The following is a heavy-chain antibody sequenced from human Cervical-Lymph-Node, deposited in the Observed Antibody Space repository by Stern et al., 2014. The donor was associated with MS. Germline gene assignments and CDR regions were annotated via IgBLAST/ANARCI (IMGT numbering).Heavy chain of an antibody. CDR3: ARQRYFDY. V-gene: IGHV5-51*01. CDR1: GYTFTSYW. CDR2: IFPGGSDI. J-gene: IGHJ4*02. Sequence: EVQLVESGPEVKRPGESLKISCQASGYTFTSYWIGWVRQMPGKGLEWIAIIFPGGSDIRHSPSFQGQVTTSADKSSSTAYLQWNNMKASDTAIYYCARQRYFDYWGQGTLVTVSS.